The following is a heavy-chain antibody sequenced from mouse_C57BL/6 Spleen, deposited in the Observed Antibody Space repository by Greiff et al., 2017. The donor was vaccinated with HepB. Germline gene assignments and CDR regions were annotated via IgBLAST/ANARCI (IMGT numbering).Heavy chain of an antibody. CDR1: GYAFSSSW. V-gene: IGHV1-82*01. J-gene: IGHJ4*01. Sequence: QVQLQQSGPELVKPGASVKISCKASGYAFSSSWMNWVKQRPGKGLEWIGRIYPGDGDTNYNGKFKGKATLTADKSSSTAYMQLSSLTSEDSAVYFCARLWLVYSNGGAMDYWGQGTSVTVSS. CDR3: ARLWLVYSNGGAMDY. D-gene: IGHD2-10*02. CDR2: IYPGDGDT.